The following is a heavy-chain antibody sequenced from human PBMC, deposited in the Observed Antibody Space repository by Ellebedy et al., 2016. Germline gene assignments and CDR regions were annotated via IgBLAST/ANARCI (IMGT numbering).Heavy chain of an antibody. J-gene: IGHJ1*01. CDR3: ARGDWYLLQH. CDR1: GGFISSYY. Sequence: SETLSLTCTVSGGFISSYYWSWIRQPPGKGLEWIGYIYYSGSTNYNPSLKSRVTISVDTSKNQFSLKLSSVTAADTAIYYCARGDWYLLQHWGQGTLVTVSS. CDR2: IYYSGST. V-gene: IGHV4-59*01. D-gene: IGHD6-19*01.